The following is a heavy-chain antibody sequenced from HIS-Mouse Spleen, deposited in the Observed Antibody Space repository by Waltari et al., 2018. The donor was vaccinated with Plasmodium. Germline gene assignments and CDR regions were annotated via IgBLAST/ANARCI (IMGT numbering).Heavy chain of an antibody. CDR1: GGSFSGYY. D-gene: IGHD7-27*01. V-gene: IGHV4-34*01. J-gene: IGHJ3*02. CDR3: ARGQLGIDAFDI. CDR2: INHSGST. Sequence: QVQLQQWGAGLLKPSETLSLTCAVYGGSFSGYYWSWIRQPPGKGLEWIGEINHSGSTNYKPSLKSRVTISVDTSKNQFSLKLSSVTAADTAVYYCARGQLGIDAFDIWGQGTMVTVSS.